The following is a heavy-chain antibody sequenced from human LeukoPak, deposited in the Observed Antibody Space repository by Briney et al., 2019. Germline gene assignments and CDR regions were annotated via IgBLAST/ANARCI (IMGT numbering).Heavy chain of an antibody. J-gene: IGHJ4*02. CDR2: IGGRDGST. V-gene: IGHV3-23*01. Sequence: QSGGSLRLSCAASGFTFSSYGMSWVRQAPGKGLEWVSAIGGRDGSTYYADSVKGRFTISRDNSKNTLYVQMNSLRAEDTAVYYCAKGHYYGSGSLDDWGQGTLVTVSS. CDR3: AKGHYYGSGSLDD. D-gene: IGHD3-10*01. CDR1: GFTFSSYG.